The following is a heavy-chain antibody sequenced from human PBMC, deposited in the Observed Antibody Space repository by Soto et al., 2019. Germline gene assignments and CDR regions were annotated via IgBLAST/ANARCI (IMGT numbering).Heavy chain of an antibody. Sequence: QVQLVQSGAEVKKPGASVKVSCKASGYTFTSYAMHWVRQAPGQRLEWMGWINAGNGNTKYSQKLQGGFTLTRSKSASTAYMEPSSLRPKDTAVYYCARAAGWTAVGDWGQGTLVTVSS. CDR1: GYTFTSYA. CDR3: ARAAGWTAVGD. D-gene: IGHD3-16*01. V-gene: IGHV1-3*01. CDR2: INAGNGNT. J-gene: IGHJ4*02.